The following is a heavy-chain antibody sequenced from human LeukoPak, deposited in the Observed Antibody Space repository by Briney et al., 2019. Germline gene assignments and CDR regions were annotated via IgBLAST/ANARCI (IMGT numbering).Heavy chain of an antibody. Sequence: ASVKVSCKASGYTFTSYAMHWVRQAPGQRLEWMGWINAGNGNTKYSQKFQGRVTITRDTSASTAYMELSSLRSEDTAVYYCARDRPEVIVVADAFDIWGQGTMVTVSS. CDR3: ARDRPEVIVVADAFDI. V-gene: IGHV1-3*01. D-gene: IGHD3-22*01. CDR1: GYTFTSYA. CDR2: INAGNGNT. J-gene: IGHJ3*02.